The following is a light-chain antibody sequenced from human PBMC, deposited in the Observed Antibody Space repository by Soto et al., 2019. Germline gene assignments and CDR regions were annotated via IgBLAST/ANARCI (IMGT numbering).Light chain of an antibody. Sequence: EIVMTQSPATLSVSPGERATPSCRASQSVNSNLAWYQQKPGQAPRLLIYGASTRATGIPARFSGSGSGTEFTLTISSLQSEDFAVYYCQQYNNWPPYTFGQGTKVDIK. CDR1: QSVNSN. CDR2: GAS. CDR3: QQYNNWPPYT. J-gene: IGKJ2*01. V-gene: IGKV3-15*01.